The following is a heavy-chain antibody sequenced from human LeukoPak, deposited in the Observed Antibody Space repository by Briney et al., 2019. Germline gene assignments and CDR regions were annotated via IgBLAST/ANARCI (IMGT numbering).Heavy chain of an antibody. CDR2: IRSRAYGGTT. CDR1: GFTFGDYA. J-gene: IGHJ3*02. D-gene: IGHD4-23*01. V-gene: IGHV3-49*03. Sequence: SGGSLRLSCTASGFTFGDYAMSWFRQAPGKGLEWVGFIRSRAYGGTTEYAASVKGRFSISREDSKSTAYLQMNSLRTEDTAIYYCTYAVAAPVGHDAFDMWGQGTMVAVSS. CDR3: TYAVAAPVGHDAFDM.